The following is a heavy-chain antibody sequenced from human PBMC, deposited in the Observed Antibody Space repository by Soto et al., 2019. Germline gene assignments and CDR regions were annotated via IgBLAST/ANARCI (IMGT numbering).Heavy chain of an antibody. V-gene: IGHV4-39*01. J-gene: IGHJ4*02. D-gene: IGHD1-1*01. CDR1: GGSISSSSYY. CDR2: IYYSGST. Sequence: SETLSLTCTVSGGSISSSSYYWGWIRQPPGKGLEWIGSIYYSGSTYYNPSLKSRVTISVDTSKNQFSLKLSSVTAADTAVYYCASPYNWNDGFGYWGQGTLLTVSS. CDR3: ASPYNWNDGFGY.